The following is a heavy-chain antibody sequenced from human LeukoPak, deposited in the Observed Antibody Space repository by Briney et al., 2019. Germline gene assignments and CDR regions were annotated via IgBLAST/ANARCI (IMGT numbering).Heavy chain of an antibody. V-gene: IGHV1-69*13. CDR3: ARDKYGSGSYFSHINWFDP. J-gene: IGHJ5*02. CDR2: IIPIFGTA. CDR1: GGTFSSYA. Sequence: SVKVSCKASGGTFSSYAISWVRQAPGQGLEWMGGIIPIFGTANYAQKFQGRVTITADESTSTAYMELSSLRSEDTAVYYCARDKYGSGSYFSHINWFDPWGQGTLVTVSS. D-gene: IGHD3-10*01.